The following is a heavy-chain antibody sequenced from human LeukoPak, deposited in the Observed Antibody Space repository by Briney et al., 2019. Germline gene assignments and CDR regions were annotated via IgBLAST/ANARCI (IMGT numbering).Heavy chain of an antibody. CDR1: GYTFTDYY. J-gene: IGHJ4*02. V-gene: IGHV1-2*02. CDR2: ISPSSGDT. CDR3: ARGGIAVAGTAY. Sequence: GASVKGSCKASGYTFTDYYFHWERQAPGQGLEWMGWISPSSGDTNYAQKFQGRVTMTRDKSTSTIYMELTRLTYDDTAVYFCARGGIAVAGTAYWGQGTLVSVSS. D-gene: IGHD6-19*01.